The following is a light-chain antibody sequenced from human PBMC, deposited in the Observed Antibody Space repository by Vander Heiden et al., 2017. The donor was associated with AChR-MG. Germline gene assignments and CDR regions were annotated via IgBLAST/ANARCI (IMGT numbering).Light chain of an antibody. CDR1: SSDVGGYHF. J-gene: IGLJ3*02. V-gene: IGLV2-14*03. CDR3: SSYTTSSLWV. Sequence: QSVLTQPASVSGSPGQSITISCTGTSSDVGGYHFVSWYQQHPGKAPKLIISDGSNRPSDISDRFSGSKSDNTASLTISGLQAEDEADYYCSSYTTSSLWVFGGGTKLTVL. CDR2: DGS.